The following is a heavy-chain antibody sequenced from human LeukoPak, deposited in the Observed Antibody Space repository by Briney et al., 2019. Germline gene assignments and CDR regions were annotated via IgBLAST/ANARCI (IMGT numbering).Heavy chain of an antibody. CDR2: ISSSGSTI. CDR1: GFTFSSYE. V-gene: IGHV3-48*03. J-gene: IGHJ4*02. D-gene: IGHD2-2*01. Sequence: PGGSLRPSCAAPGFTFSSYEMNWVRQAPGKGLEWVSYISSSGSTIYYADSVKGRFTISRDNAKNSLYLQMNSLRAEDTAVYYCASNYNRYCSSTSCQLHLGFDYWGQGTLVTVSS. CDR3: ASNYNRYCSSTSCQLHLGFDY.